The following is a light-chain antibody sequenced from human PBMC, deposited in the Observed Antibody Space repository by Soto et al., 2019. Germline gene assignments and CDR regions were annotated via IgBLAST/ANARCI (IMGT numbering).Light chain of an antibody. CDR2: DAS. Sequence: DLQMPQSPSSLSASVGDRVTITCQASQDISNYLNWYQQKPGKAPKLLIYDASNLETGVPSRFSGSGSRTDFTFTISSLQPEDIATYYCQQYDNLPPFTFGPGTKVDIK. V-gene: IGKV1-33*01. CDR1: QDISNY. J-gene: IGKJ3*01. CDR3: QQYDNLPPFT.